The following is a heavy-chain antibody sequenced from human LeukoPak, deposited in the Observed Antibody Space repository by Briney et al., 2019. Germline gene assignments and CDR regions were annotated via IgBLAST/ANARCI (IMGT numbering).Heavy chain of an antibody. D-gene: IGHD3-22*01. V-gene: IGHV4-39*01. CDR1: GDSISSTTFY. J-gene: IGHJ3*02. CDR2: IYYSGST. Sequence: NPSETLSLTCTVSGDSISSTTFYWGWIRQPPGKGLEWIAYIYYSGSTYYSPSLKSRVTISVDTSKNQFSLKLSSVTAADTAVYFCARGPYSYDSSGAFDIWGQGTMVTVSS. CDR3: ARGPYSYDSSGAFDI.